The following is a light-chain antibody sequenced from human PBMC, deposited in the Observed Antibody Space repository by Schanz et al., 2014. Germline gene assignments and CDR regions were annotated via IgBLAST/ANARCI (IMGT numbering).Light chain of an antibody. CDR1: QSVSSSY. CDR3: QQSYSAPLT. J-gene: IGKJ4*01. Sequence: EIVLTQSPGTLSLSPGERATLSCRASQSVSSSYLAWYRQKPGQAPRLLIYGASXRATGIPXRFSGSGSGTDFTLTISRLEPEDFATYYCQQSYSAPLTFGGXTKVEIK. CDR2: GAS. V-gene: IGKV3-20*01.